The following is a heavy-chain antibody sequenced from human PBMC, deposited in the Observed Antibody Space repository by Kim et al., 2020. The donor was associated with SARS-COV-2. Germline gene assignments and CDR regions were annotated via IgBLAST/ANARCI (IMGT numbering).Heavy chain of an antibody. V-gene: IGHV4-59*01. J-gene: IGHJ4*02. CDR3: AREPDYGDYFDY. D-gene: IGHD4-17*01. Sequence: NSTPPLKSRVTISVDTAKNQFSLKLSSVTAADTAVYYCAREPDYGDYFDYWGQGTLVTVSS.